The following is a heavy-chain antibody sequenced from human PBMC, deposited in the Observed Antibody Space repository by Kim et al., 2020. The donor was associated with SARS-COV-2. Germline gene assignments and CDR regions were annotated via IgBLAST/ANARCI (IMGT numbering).Heavy chain of an antibody. J-gene: IGHJ4*02. V-gene: IGHV3-74*01. CDR3: ANLGYTSGWYSY. D-gene: IGHD6-19*01. Sequence: IYAEAVTGRFTISRDNAKNTLYLQMNSLRAEDTAVYYCANLGYTSGWYSYWGQGTLVTVSS.